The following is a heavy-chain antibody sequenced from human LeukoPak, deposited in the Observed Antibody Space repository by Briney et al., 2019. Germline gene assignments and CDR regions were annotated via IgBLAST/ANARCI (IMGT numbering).Heavy chain of an antibody. CDR3: AIDPNWGTHS. J-gene: IGHJ4*02. CDR2: ISNTGGGT. D-gene: IGHD7-27*01. CDR1: GFAFTNYA. V-gene: IGHV3-23*01. Sequence: GGSLRLSCAASGFAFTNYAMSWVRQAPGKGLEWVSTISNTGGGTYYAGSVKGRFTISRDNFKNALYLQMNSLRVEDTAVYYCAIDPNWGTHSWGQGVLVTVSS.